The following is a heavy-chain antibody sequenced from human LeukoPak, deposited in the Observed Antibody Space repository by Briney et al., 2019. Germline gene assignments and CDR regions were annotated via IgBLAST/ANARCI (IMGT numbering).Heavy chain of an antibody. V-gene: IGHV4-59*08. J-gene: IGHJ3*02. Sequence: LETLSLTCTVPGDSITTYYWSWIPQPPGKGLGWIRYISYSGITNSNPSLKSRVTISLDTSKNHFSLKMRSGTAADTAVYYCARGLYPDDAFDIWGQGTMVTVSS. CDR1: GDSITTYY. D-gene: IGHD3-16*02. CDR3: ARGLYPDDAFDI. CDR2: ISYSGIT.